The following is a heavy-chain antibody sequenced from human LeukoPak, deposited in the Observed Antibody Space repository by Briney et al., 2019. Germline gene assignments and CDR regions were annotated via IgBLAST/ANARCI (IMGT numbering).Heavy chain of an antibody. CDR2: SYHRGST. CDR3: ARDRELGY. CDR1: GGSISSYY. Sequence: SETLSLTCTVSGGSISSYYWSWIRQSPGKGLEWLGWSYHRGSTSYNPSLKSRVAISVDTSKNQFSLKLSSVTAADTAFYYCARDRELGYWGQGTLVIVSS. J-gene: IGHJ4*02. D-gene: IGHD1-1*01. V-gene: IGHV4-59*01.